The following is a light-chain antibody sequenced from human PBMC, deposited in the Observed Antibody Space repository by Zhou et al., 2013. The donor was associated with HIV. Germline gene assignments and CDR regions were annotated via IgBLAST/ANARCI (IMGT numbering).Light chain of an antibody. CDR1: QSVGPW. J-gene: IGKJ5*01. CDR3: QQSYSTPPT. V-gene: IGKV1-5*03. CDR2: RAS. Sequence: DIQMTQSPSTLSASIGDRVTITCRASQSVGPWLAWYQHKPGKAPHLLIHRASTLESGVPSRFSGSGSGTEFTLTIDSLQPDDFATYYCQQSYSTPPTFGRGTRLE.